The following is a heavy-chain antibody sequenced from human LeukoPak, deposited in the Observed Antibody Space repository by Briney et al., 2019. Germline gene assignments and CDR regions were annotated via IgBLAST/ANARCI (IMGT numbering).Heavy chain of an antibody. CDR3: ARAPGRGGSYYRFDY. J-gene: IGHJ4*02. CDR2: INAGNGNT. CDR1: GYTFTSYA. Sequence: ASVKVSCKASGYTFTSYAMHWVRQAPGQRLEWMGWINAGNGNTKYSQKFQGRVTITADESTSTAYMELSSLRSEDTAVYYCARAPGRGGSYYRFDYWGQGTLVTVSS. V-gene: IGHV1-3*01. D-gene: IGHD1-26*01.